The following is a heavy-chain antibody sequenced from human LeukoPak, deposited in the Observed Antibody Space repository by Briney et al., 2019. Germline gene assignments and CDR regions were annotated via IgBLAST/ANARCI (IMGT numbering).Heavy chain of an antibody. CDR3: ARRRDYFDY. CDR1: GFTLSDYY. J-gene: IGHJ4*02. V-gene: IGHV3-11*01. Sequence: GGSLRLSCAASGFTLSDYYMSWIRQAPGKGLEWISYISSSGSNIYYADSVKGRFTMSRDNAKGSLYLQMNSLRAEDTAIYYCARRRDYFDYWGQETLVTVSS. CDR2: ISSSGSNI.